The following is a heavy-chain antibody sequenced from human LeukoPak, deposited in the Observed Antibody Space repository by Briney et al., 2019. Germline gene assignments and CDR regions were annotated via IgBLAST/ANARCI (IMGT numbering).Heavy chain of an antibody. CDR3: AREGSGWSNYYGMDV. J-gene: IGHJ6*02. CDR2: ISAYNGNT. D-gene: IGHD6-19*01. CDR1: GYTFTSYG. Sequence: ASVTVSCKASGYTFTSYGISWVRQAPGQGLEWMGWISAYNGNTNYAQKLQGRVTMTTDTSTSTAYMELRSLRSDDTAVYYCAREGSGWSNYYGMDVWGQGTTVTVSS. V-gene: IGHV1-18*01.